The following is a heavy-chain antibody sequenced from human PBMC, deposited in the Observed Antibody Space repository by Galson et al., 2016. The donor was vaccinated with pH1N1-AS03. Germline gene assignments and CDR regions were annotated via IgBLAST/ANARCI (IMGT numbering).Heavy chain of an antibody. Sequence: SLRLSCAASGFPFNIYSMNWVRQAPGKGLEWISYMTRDMKTIKYADSVRGRFTISSDNVRNSLYLQMSSLRDEDTAIYYCARSVQYSFDYWGQGILVTVSS. J-gene: IGHJ4*02. CDR1: GFPFNIYS. CDR3: ARSVQYSFDY. D-gene: IGHD5/OR15-5a*01. CDR2: MTRDMKTI. V-gene: IGHV3-48*02.